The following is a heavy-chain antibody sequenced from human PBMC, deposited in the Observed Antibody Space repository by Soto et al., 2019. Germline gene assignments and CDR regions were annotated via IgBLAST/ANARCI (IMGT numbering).Heavy chain of an antibody. V-gene: IGHV3-30*18. CDR1: GFTFSSYG. D-gene: IGHD2-15*01. CDR2: ISYDGSNK. J-gene: IGHJ4*02. CDR3: AKGPREDIVVVVAEYYFDY. Sequence: PGGSLRLSCAASGFTFSSYGMHWVRQAPGKGLEWVAVISYDGSNKYYADSVKGRFTISRDNSKNTLYLQMNSLRAEDTAVYYCAKGPREDIVVVVAEYYFDYWGQGT.